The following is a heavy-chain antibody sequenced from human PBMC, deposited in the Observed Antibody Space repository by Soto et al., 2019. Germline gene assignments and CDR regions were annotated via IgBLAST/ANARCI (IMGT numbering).Heavy chain of an antibody. CDR2: ISWNSGSI. CDR1: GFTFDDYA. V-gene: IGHV3-9*01. CDR3: AKASGKYCSGGSCYHGHAFDI. J-gene: IGHJ3*02. D-gene: IGHD2-15*01. Sequence: PGGSLRLSCAASGFTFDDYAMHWVRQAPGKGLEWVSGISWNSGSIGYADSVKGRFTISRDNAKNSLYLQMNSLRAEDTALYYCAKASGKYCSGGSCYHGHAFDIWGQGTMVTVSS.